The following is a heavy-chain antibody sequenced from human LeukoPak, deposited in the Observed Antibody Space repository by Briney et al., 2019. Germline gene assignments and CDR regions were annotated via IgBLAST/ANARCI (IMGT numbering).Heavy chain of an antibody. V-gene: IGHV7-4-1*02. Sequence: ASVKVSCKASGYTFTDYPMNWVRQAPGQGLEWMGWINTYTGNPTYAQGFTGRFVFSLDTSISTAYLQISSLEAEDTAVYYCARKSYSGLGSGSGDYWGQGTLVTVSS. D-gene: IGHD3-10*01. CDR1: GYTFTDYP. CDR3: ARKSYSGLGSGSGDY. CDR2: INTYTGNP. J-gene: IGHJ4*02.